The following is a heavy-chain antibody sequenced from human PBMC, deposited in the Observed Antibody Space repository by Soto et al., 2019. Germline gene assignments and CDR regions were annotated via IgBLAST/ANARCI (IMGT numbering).Heavy chain of an antibody. Sequence: GGSLRLSCAASGFTVSSNYMSWVHQAPGKGLEWVSVIYSGGSTYYADSVKGRFTISRDNSKNTLYLQMNSLRAEDTAEYYCARASRNYYDSSGYLYYFDYWGQGTLVTVSS. D-gene: IGHD3-22*01. V-gene: IGHV3-66*01. CDR1: GFTVSSNY. CDR3: ARASRNYYDSSGYLYYFDY. J-gene: IGHJ4*02. CDR2: IYSGGST.